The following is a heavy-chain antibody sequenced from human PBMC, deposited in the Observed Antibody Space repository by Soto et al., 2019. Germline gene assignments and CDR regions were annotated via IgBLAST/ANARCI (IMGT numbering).Heavy chain of an antibody. V-gene: IGHV3-21*01. J-gene: IGHJ5*02. CDR3: ARLSSGYSYGYENWFDP. D-gene: IGHD5-18*01. Sequence: GGSLRLSCAASGFTFSSYSMNWVRQAPGKGLEWVSSISSSSSYIYYADSVKGRFTISRDNAKNSLYLQMNSLRAEDTAVYYCARLSSGYSYGYENWFDPWGQGTLVTVSS. CDR2: ISSSSSYI. CDR1: GFTFSSYS.